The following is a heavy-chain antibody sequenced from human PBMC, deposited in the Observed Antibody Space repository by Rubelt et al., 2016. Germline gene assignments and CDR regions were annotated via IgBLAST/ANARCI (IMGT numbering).Heavy chain of an antibody. CDR2: INTDGKST. J-gene: IGHJ4*02. V-gene: IGHV3-74*01. CDR1: GFSFSTYW. Sequence: GSGGGLVQPGGSLRLSCAVSGFSFSTYWMRWVRQAPGKGLVWVSHINTDGKSTNYADSVKGRFTISRDNAKNTLFLQMNSLRTEDTAVYYCARDAVPQLWSSEFDYWGQGTLVTVSS. CDR3: ARDAVPQLWSSEFDY. D-gene: IGHD5-18*01.